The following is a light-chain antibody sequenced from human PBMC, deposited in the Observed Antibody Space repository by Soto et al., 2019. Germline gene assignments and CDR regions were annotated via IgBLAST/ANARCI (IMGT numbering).Light chain of an antibody. CDR1: QSVSSY. CDR2: DAS. CDR3: QQRSNWPLT. Sequence: EIVLTQSPATLSLSPGERATLSCRASQSVSSYLAWYQQKPGQAPRLLIYDASNRATGIPARFSGSGSGTDCTLTISSLEPEDFAVYYCQQRSNWPLTLGQGTKVEIK. V-gene: IGKV3-11*01. J-gene: IGKJ2*01.